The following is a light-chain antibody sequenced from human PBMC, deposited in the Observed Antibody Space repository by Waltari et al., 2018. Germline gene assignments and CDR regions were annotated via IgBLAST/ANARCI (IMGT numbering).Light chain of an antibody. CDR2: DAS. CDR1: QSVSSY. V-gene: IGKV3-11*01. Sequence: EIVLTQSPATLSLSPGERATLPCRASQSVSSYLAWYQQKPGQAPRLLIYDASNRATGSPARFSSSGSCTNFTLTISSLHPEDFSVDYCQQRSNKPITFGQGTRLEIK. J-gene: IGKJ5*01. CDR3: QQRSNKPIT.